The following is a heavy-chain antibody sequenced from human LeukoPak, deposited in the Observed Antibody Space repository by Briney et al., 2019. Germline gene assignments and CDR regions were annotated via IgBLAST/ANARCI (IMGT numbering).Heavy chain of an antibody. J-gene: IGHJ4*02. D-gene: IGHD5-24*01. CDR3: ARQFANYMAY. CDR1: GDSVSSNSAA. Sequence: SQTLSLTCAISGDSVSSNSAACHWIRKSPSRGLEWLGRTYYRSKWYNEYAVSVKSRIIINPDTSKNQFSLQLNFVTPEDTAVYYCARQFANYMAYWGQGTLVTVSS. V-gene: IGHV6-1*01. CDR2: TYYRSKWYN.